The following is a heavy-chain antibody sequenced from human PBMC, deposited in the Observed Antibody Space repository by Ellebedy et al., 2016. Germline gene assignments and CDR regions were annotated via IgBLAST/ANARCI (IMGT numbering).Heavy chain of an antibody. J-gene: IGHJ3*02. CDR1: GFTFSSYG. D-gene: IGHD3-22*01. V-gene: IGHV3-33*06. CDR3: AKGLSMIIVGRDAFDI. Sequence: GESLKISCAASGFTFSSYGMHWVRQAPGKGLEWVAVIWYDGSNKYYADSVKGRFTISRDNSKNTLYLQMNSLRAEDTALYYCAKGLSMIIVGRDAFDIWGQGTMVTVSS. CDR2: IWYDGSNK.